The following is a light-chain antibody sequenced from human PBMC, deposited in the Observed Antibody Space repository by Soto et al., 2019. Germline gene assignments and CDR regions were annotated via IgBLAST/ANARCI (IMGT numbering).Light chain of an antibody. CDR2: EVS. V-gene: IGLV2-14*01. CDR3: SSYTSSSIVV. Sequence: QSALTQPASVSGSPGQSITISCTGTSSDVGGYNYVYWYQQHPGKAPKLMIYEVSNRPSGVSNRFSGSKSGNTASLTISGLQAEDEDDYYCSSYTSSSIVVFGGGTKLTVL. J-gene: IGLJ2*01. CDR1: SSDVGGYNY.